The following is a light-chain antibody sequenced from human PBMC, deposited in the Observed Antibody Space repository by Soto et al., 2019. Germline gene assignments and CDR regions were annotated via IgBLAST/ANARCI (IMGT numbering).Light chain of an antibody. V-gene: IGKV1-9*01. CDR2: AAS. Sequence: DIPLTQSPSFLSASVGDRVTITCRASQDIDSYLVWYQQKPGKAPKLLIYAASRLQSGVPSRFSGSRSGAQFTLTISSLQPEDFATYYCQQLSDYPLTFGGGTKVEI. J-gene: IGKJ4*01. CDR3: QQLSDYPLT. CDR1: QDIDSY.